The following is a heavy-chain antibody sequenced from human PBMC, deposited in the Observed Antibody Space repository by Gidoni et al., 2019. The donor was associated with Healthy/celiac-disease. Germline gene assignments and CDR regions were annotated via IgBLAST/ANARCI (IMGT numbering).Heavy chain of an antibody. Sequence: QVQLVQSGAEVKKPGASVKVSCKASGYTFTGYYMPWVRQAPGQGLAWMGWINPNSGGTNYAQKFQGRVTMTRDTSISTAYMELSRLRADDTAVYYCARLHRGIAARSDYYYGMDVWGQGTTVTVSS. D-gene: IGHD6-6*01. CDR3: ARLHRGIAARSDYYYGMDV. CDR2: INPNSGGT. V-gene: IGHV1-2*02. J-gene: IGHJ6*02. CDR1: GYTFTGYY.